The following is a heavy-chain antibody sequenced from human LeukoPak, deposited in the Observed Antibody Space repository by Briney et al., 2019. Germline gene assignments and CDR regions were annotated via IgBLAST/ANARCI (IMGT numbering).Heavy chain of an antibody. J-gene: IGHJ5*02. D-gene: IGHD3-10*01. Sequence: PSETLSLTCAVYGGSFSGYYWSWIRQPPGKGLEWIGEINHSGSTNYNPSLKSRVTISVDTSKNQFSLKLSSVTAADTAVYYCAGGLEGFGELSNWFDPWGQGTLVTVSS. CDR1: GGSFSGYY. CDR2: INHSGST. V-gene: IGHV4-34*01. CDR3: AGGLEGFGELSNWFDP.